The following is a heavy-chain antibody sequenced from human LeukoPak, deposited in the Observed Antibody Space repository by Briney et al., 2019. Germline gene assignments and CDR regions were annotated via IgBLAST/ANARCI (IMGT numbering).Heavy chain of an antibody. CDR1: GYTLTELS. CDR2: FDPEDGET. CDR3: ATLPWYAGVRDY. D-gene: IGHD2-15*01. J-gene: IGHJ4*02. V-gene: IGHV1-24*01. Sequence: ASVKVSCKVSGYTLTELSMHWVRQARGKGLEWMGGFDPEDGETIYAQKFQGRVTMTEDTSTDTAYMELSSLRSEDTAVYYCATLPWYAGVRDYWGQGTLVTVSS.